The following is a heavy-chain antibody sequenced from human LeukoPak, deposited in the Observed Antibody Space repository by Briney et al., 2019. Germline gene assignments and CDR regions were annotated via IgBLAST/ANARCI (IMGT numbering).Heavy chain of an antibody. D-gene: IGHD3-22*01. CDR2: INWDGAAT. CDR3: ARSYDTSAYYFTPDY. J-gene: IGHJ4*02. V-gene: IGHV3-43*01. Sequence: GGSLRLSCAASGFTFSNYGLSWVRQTPGKGLEWVSLINWDGAATYYADSLKGRFTISRDNSKNSLYLQMNSLTTEDTAFYYCARSYDTSAYYFTPDYWGQGTLVTVSS. CDR1: GFTFSNYG.